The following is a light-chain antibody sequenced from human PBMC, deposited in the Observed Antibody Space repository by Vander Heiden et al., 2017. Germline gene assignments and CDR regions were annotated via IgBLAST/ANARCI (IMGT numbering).Light chain of an antibody. CDR3: QQYNSYSRLT. CDR1: QSISSW. Sequence: DIQMTQSPSTLSASVGDRVTITCRAGQSISSWLAWYQQKPGKAPNLLIYDASSLESGVPSRFSGSGSGTEFTLTISSLQPDDFATYYCQQYNSYSRLTFGGGTKVEIK. CDR2: DAS. V-gene: IGKV1-5*01. J-gene: IGKJ4*01.